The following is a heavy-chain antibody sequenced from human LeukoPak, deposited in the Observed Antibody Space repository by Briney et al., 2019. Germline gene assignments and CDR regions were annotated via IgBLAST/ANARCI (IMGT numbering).Heavy chain of an antibody. Sequence: GGSLRLSCAASGFTFRNYWMHWVRQAPGKGLVWVSRINSDGSSTSYADSVKGRFTISRDNAKNTVYLQMNSLRVEDTAVYYCVVAYCGGDCSNWGQGTLVTVSS. D-gene: IGHD2-21*02. CDR2: INSDGSST. CDR1: GFTFRNYW. CDR3: VVAYCGGDCSN. V-gene: IGHV3-74*01. J-gene: IGHJ4*02.